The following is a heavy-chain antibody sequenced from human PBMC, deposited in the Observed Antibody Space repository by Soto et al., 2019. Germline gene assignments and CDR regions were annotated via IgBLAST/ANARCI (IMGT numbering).Heavy chain of an antibody. CDR1: GFTVSSDS. Sequence: GGSLRLSCAASGFTVSSDSMTWVRQAPGKGLEWISIIYSDNNTDYADSVKGRFSISRDTSKDILYLQMNSLRAEDTAEYYCARHYSAMGVWGQGTTVTVSS. V-gene: IGHV3-53*01. CDR3: ARHYSAMGV. J-gene: IGHJ6*02. CDR2: IYSDNNT.